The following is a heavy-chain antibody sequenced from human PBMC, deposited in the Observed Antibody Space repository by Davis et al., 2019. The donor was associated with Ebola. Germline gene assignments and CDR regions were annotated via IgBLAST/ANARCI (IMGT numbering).Heavy chain of an antibody. V-gene: IGHV3-11*06. D-gene: IGHD1-7*01. CDR1: GFTFSVYY. CDR2: ISSSASYK. J-gene: IGHJ4*02. Sequence: GESLKISCAASGFTFSVYYMSWIRQAPGKGPEWVSSISSSASYKNYADSVKGRFTISRDDAKKSLYLQMDSLRAEDTAVYYCARVLWNYFLGYWGQGTLVTVSS. CDR3: ARVLWNYFLGY.